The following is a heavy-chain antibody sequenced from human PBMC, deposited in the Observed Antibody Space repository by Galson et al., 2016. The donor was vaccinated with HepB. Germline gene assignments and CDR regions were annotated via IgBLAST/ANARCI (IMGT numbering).Heavy chain of an antibody. CDR1: GFSFSDYS. CDR3: ARCSGFVSDQ. CDR2: ISGSGHTI. V-gene: IGHV3-48*01. D-gene: IGHD2-15*01. Sequence: SLRLSCAASGFSFSDYSLNWVRQAPGKGLAWVSYISGSGHTIYYADSVKGRFTISRDNGKNSLYLQMNSLRVEDTAVYYCARCSGFVSDQWGQGTLVTVSS. J-gene: IGHJ4*02.